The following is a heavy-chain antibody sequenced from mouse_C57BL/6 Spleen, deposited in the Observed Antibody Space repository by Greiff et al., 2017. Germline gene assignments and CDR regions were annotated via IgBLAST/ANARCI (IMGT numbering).Heavy chain of an antibody. J-gene: IGHJ3*01. CDR2: IHPNSGST. Sequence: QVHVKQPGAELVKPGASVKLSCKASGYTFTSYWMHWVKQRPGQGLEWIGMIHPNSGSTNYNEKFKSKATLTVDKSSSTAYMQLSSLTSEDSAVYYCARSRDSNYPPFAYWGQGTLVTVSA. CDR3: ARSRDSNYPPFAY. CDR1: GYTFTSYW. D-gene: IGHD2-5*01. V-gene: IGHV1-64*01.